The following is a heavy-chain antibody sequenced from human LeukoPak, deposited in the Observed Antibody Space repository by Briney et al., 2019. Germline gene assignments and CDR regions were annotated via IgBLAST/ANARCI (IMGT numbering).Heavy chain of an antibody. Sequence: GGSLRLSCAASGFTFSNFAMSWVRQAPGKGLGWVSVISGSGVGTYYADSVKGRFTISRDNSKNTLDLQMNSLRAEDTAVYYCAKDDVRDGYNFFDYWGQGTLVTVSS. V-gene: IGHV3-23*01. CDR3: AKDDVRDGYNFFDY. J-gene: IGHJ4*02. CDR2: ISGSGVGT. CDR1: GFTFSNFA. D-gene: IGHD5-24*01.